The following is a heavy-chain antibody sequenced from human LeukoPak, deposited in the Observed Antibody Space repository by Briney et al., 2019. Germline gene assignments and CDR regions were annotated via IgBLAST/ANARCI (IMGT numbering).Heavy chain of an antibody. CDR1: GFTFSSYS. Sequence: GGSLRLSCAASGFTFSSYSMNWVRQAPGKGLEWVSYISSSSSYIYYEDSVKGRFTISRDNAKNSLYLQMNSLRAEDTAVYYCANRGIEVAGTEAFDIWGQGTMVTVSS. D-gene: IGHD6-19*01. V-gene: IGHV3-21*01. CDR2: ISSSSSYI. CDR3: ANRGIEVAGTEAFDI. J-gene: IGHJ3*02.